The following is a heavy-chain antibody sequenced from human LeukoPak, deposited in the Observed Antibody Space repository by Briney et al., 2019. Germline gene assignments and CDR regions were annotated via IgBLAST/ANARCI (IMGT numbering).Heavy chain of an antibody. CDR1: GFIFNAYG. J-gene: IGHJ3*02. CDR3: AKDPRLYGPPDAFDI. V-gene: IGHV3-30*18. Sequence: GGSLRLSCAASGFIFNAYGMHWVRQAPGQGLEWVAVISYDGGDKYYADSVKGRFTVSRDNSKNTLYLQMNSLRAEDTAVYYCAKDPRLYGPPDAFDIWGQGTMVTVSS. D-gene: IGHD3-16*01. CDR2: ISYDGGDK.